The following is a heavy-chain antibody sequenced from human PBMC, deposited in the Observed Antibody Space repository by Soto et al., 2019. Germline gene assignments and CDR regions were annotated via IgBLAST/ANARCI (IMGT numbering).Heavy chain of an antibody. J-gene: IGHJ4*02. CDR1: GGSFSGYY. D-gene: IGHD2-15*01. Sequence: QVQLQQWGAGLLKPSETLSLTCAVYGGSFSGYYWSWIRQPPGKGLEWIGEINHSGSTNYNPSLRLRGSISVDTSKNQFSLKLCSVTAADTAVYYCARGPYFVVVVAATRRHYFDYWGQGTLVTVSS. CDR2: INHSGST. V-gene: IGHV4-34*01. CDR3: ARGPYFVVVVAATRRHYFDY.